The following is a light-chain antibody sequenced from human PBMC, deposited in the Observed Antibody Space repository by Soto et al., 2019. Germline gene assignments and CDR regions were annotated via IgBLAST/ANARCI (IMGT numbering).Light chain of an antibody. CDR1: QTIYYN. CDR3: LQYHNLWA. Sequence: ILMTQSPATVSVSPGESATLSCRASQTIYYNVAWYQHRPGQAPRLPIYRASTRAPGVPARFSGSASGTEFTLTISSLQPEDFTVYSCLQYHNLWAFGQGTKVEI. CDR2: RAS. J-gene: IGKJ1*01. V-gene: IGKV3-15*01.